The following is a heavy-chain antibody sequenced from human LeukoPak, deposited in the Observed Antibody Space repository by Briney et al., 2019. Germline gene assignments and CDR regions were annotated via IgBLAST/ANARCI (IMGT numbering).Heavy chain of an antibody. Sequence: ASVKVSCKASGYTFTGYYMHWVRQAPGQGLEWMGWINPNSGGTNYAQKFQGRVTVTRDTSISTAYMELSRLRSDDTAVYYCARDPRDFYYDSSGYTGTRYAFDYWGQGTLVTVSS. D-gene: IGHD3-22*01. CDR1: GYTFTGYY. J-gene: IGHJ4*02. CDR2: INPNSGGT. CDR3: ARDPRDFYYDSSGYTGTRYAFDY. V-gene: IGHV1-2*02.